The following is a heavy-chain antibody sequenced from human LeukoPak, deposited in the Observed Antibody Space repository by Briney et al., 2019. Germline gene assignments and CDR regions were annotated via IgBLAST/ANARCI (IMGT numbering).Heavy chain of an antibody. CDR1: GGTFSSYA. CDR2: IIPIFGTA. V-gene: IGHV1-69*05. Sequence: GSSVKVSCKASGGTFSSYAISWVRQAPGQGLEGMGRIIPIFGTANYAQKFQGRVTITTDESTSTAYMELSSLRSEDTAVYYCARDFNCSGGHCFQHWGQGTLVTVSS. J-gene: IGHJ1*01. CDR3: ARDFNCSGGHCFQH. D-gene: IGHD2-15*01.